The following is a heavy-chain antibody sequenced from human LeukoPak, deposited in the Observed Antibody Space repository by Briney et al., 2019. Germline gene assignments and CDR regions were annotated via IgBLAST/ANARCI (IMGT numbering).Heavy chain of an antibody. CDR1: GGSINSTIHH. D-gene: IGHD1-14*01. Sequence: SETLSLTCTVSGGSINSTIHHWGWIRQPPGKGLKWIGSIYYLGGTLYNPSLKSRVTIYVDMSKNLFSLTVNSVTAEDTAVYYCASQHNGFDSWGQGTLVTVSS. CDR3: ASQHNGFDS. CDR2: IYYLGGT. J-gene: IGHJ5*01. V-gene: IGHV4-39*01.